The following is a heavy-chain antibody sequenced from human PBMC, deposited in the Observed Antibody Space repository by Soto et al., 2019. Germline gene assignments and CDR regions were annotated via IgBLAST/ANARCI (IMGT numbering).Heavy chain of an antibody. CDR2: MNPNSGNT. CDR1: GYTFTSYD. V-gene: IGHV1-8*01. Sequence: AASVKVSCKASGYTFTSYDINWVRQATGQGLEWMGWMNPNSGNTGYAQKFQGRVTMTRNTSISTAYMELSSLRSEDTAVYYCASFSGYDYYYYYGMDVWGQGTTVT. CDR3: ASFSGYDYYYYYGMDV. J-gene: IGHJ6*02. D-gene: IGHD5-12*01.